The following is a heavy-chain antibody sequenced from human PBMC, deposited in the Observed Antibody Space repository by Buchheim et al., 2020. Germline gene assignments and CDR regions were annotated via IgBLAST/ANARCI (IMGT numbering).Heavy chain of an antibody. V-gene: IGHV3-30*04. J-gene: IGHJ4*02. Sequence: QVQLVESGGGVVQPGRSLRLSCAASGFTFSSYAMHWVRQAPGKGLEWVAVISYDGSNKYYADSVKGRFTISRDNSKNTLYLQMNSLRAEVTAVYYCARDAGGVFGVVLLFDYWGQGTL. D-gene: IGHD3-3*01. CDR1: GFTFSSYA. CDR3: ARDAGGVFGVVLLFDY. CDR2: ISYDGSNK.